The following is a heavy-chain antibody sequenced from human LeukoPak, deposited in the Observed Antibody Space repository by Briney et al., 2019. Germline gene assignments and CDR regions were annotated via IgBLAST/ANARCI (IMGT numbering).Heavy chain of an antibody. CDR3: ARYLGATTQLVAFDI. Sequence: SVKVSCKASGGTFSSQAMSWVRQAPRQGLEWMGGIIPMFGTAKYAQKFQGRVTITADKSTSTAYMELSSLRSEDTAVYYCARYLGATTQLVAFDIWGQGTMVTVSS. CDR2: IIPMFGTA. D-gene: IGHD1-26*01. V-gene: IGHV1-69*06. J-gene: IGHJ3*02. CDR1: GGTFSSQA.